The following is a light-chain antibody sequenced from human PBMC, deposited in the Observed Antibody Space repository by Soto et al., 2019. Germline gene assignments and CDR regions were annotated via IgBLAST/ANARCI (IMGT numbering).Light chain of an antibody. J-gene: IGKJ4*01. CDR1: QSVSKY. V-gene: IGKV3-11*01. CDR2: DAF. Sequence: ETVLTQSPPTLSLSPGEGATLSCRASQSVSKYLAWYQQKPGQAPRLLMYDAFTRATGIPARFSGSGSGTDLTLTISRLGPEEFAVYYCEKRSNWPPSFGGGTKVEIK. CDR3: EKRSNWPPS.